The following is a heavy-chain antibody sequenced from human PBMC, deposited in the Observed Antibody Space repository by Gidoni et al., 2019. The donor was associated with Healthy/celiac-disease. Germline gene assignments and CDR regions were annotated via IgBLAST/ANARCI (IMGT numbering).Heavy chain of an antibody. CDR1: GGSISSYY. D-gene: IGHD1-20*01. CDR3: ARDGAYNWNDGLDY. Sequence: QVQLQESGPGLVKPSETLSLTCTVSGGSISSYYWSWIRQPPGKGLEWIGYIYYSGSTNYNPSLKSRVTISVDTSKNQFSLKLSSVTAADTAVYYCARDGAYNWNDGLDYWGQGTLVTVSS. CDR2: IYYSGST. J-gene: IGHJ4*02. V-gene: IGHV4-59*01.